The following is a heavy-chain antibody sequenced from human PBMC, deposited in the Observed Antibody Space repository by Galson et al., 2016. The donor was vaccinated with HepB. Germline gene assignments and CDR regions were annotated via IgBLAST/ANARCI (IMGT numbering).Heavy chain of an antibody. V-gene: IGHV3-15*01. D-gene: IGHD3-9*01. CDR3: TTYYGNILTAYRWFDP. Sequence: SLRLSCAASGFTFSDAWMNWVRQAPGKGLEWVGRIKRKTDGGTTDYAAPVEGRSTISRDDSKNTLYLQMNNLKNEDTAVYYCTTYYGNILTAYRWFDPWGQGTLVTVSS. J-gene: IGHJ5*02. CDR2: IKRKTDGGTT. CDR1: GFTFSDAW.